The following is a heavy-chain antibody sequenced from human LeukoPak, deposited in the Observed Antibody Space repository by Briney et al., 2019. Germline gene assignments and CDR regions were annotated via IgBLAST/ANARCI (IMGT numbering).Heavy chain of an antibody. V-gene: IGHV4-59*01. CDR1: GGSISSYY. CDR3: AREDYGDYYYYGMDV. J-gene: IGHJ6*02. CDR2: IYYSGST. Sequence: SETLSLTCTVSGGSISSYYWSLIRQPSGKGLEWIGYIYYSGSTNYNPSLKSRVTISVDTSKNQFSLKLSSVTAADTAVYYCAREDYGDYYYYGMDVWGQGTTVTVSS. D-gene: IGHD4-17*01.